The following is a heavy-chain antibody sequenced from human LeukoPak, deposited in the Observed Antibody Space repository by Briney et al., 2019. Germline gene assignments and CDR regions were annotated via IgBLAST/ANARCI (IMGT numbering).Heavy chain of an antibody. CDR3: AKGGYSYGYVWVDFDYYYGMDV. CDR2: ISGSGGST. Sequence: QPGGSLRLSCAASGFTFSSYAMSWVRQAPGKGLEWVSAISGSGGSTYYADSVKGRFTISRDNSKNTLYLQMNSLRAEDTAVYYCAKGGYSYGYVWVDFDYYYGMDVWGQGTTVTVSS. V-gene: IGHV3-23*01. CDR1: GFTFSSYA. D-gene: IGHD5-18*01. J-gene: IGHJ6*02.